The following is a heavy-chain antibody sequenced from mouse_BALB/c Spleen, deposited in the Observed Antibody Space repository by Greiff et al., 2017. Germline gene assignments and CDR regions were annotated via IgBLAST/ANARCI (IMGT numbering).Heavy chain of an antibody. D-gene: IGHD1-1*01. CDR2: IWTGGGT. V-gene: IGHV2-9-2*01. J-gene: IGHJ2*01. CDR1: GFSLTSYD. CDR3: VREGYGSVFDY. Sequence: VQGVESGPGLVAPSQSLSITCTVSGFSLTSYDISWIRQPPGKGLEWLGVIWTGGGTNYNSAFMSRLSISKDNSKSQVFLKMNSLQTDDTAIYYCVREGYGSVFDYWGQGTTLTVSS.